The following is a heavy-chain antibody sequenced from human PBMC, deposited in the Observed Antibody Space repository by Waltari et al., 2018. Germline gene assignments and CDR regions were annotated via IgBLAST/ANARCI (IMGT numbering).Heavy chain of an antibody. CDR2: VNHSGST. J-gene: IGHJ4*02. V-gene: IGHV4-34*01. CDR1: GGSFSGSY. CDR3: ARLPRARWLVYFDY. D-gene: IGHD3-22*01. Sequence: QVQLQQWGAGLLKPSETLSLTCAVYGGSFSGSYWRMTRQPPGKGLEWIGRVNHSGSTNYNPSLNSRFTISVDTSKNQFSLKLSSVTAADTAVYYCARLPRARWLVYFDYWGQGTLVTVSS.